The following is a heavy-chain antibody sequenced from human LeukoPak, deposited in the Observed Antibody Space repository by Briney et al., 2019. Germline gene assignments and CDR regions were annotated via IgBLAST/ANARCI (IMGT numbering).Heavy chain of an antibody. Sequence: PGGSLRLSCAASGFTFSSYAMSWVRQAPGKGLEWVPAISGSGGSTYYADSVKGRFTISRDNSKNTLYLQMNSLRAEDTAVYYCAKDPQYVLLWFGELPQRGFDYWGQGTLVTVSS. V-gene: IGHV3-23*01. J-gene: IGHJ4*02. CDR1: GFTFSSYA. CDR3: AKDPQYVLLWFGELPQRGFDY. CDR2: ISGSGGST. D-gene: IGHD3-10*01.